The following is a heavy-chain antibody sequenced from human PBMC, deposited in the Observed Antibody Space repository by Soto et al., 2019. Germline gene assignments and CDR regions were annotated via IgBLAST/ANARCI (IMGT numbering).Heavy chain of an antibody. J-gene: IGHJ5*02. CDR3: ATCIAAADWFDP. CDR2: FDPEDGET. Sequence: ASVKVSCKVSGYTLTELSIHWVRQAPGKGLEWMGGFDPEDGETIYAQKFQGRVTMTEDTSTDTAYMELSSLRSEDTAVYYCATCIAAADWFDPWGQGTLVTAPQ. D-gene: IGHD6-13*01. CDR1: GYTLTELS. V-gene: IGHV1-24*01.